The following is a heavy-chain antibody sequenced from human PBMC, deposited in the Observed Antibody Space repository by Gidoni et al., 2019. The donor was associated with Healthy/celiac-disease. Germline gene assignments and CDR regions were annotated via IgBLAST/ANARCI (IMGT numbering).Heavy chain of an antibody. Sequence: QVQLQQWGAGLLKPSETLSLTCAVYGGSFSGYYWSWIRQPPGKGLEWIGEINHSGSTNHNPSLKSRVTISVDTSKNQFSLKLSSVTAADTAVYYCARVNAYCGGDCYTDAFDIWGQGTMVTVSS. J-gene: IGHJ3*02. CDR1: GGSFSGYY. CDR2: INHSGST. V-gene: IGHV4-34*01. CDR3: ARVNAYCGGDCYTDAFDI. D-gene: IGHD2-21*02.